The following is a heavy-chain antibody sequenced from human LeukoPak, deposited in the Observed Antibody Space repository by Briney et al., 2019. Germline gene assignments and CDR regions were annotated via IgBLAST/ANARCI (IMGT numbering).Heavy chain of an antibody. V-gene: IGHV4-59*01. CDR3: ARGTDYGGNSYDY. CDR2: IYYSGST. CDR1: GGSISSYY. D-gene: IGHD4-23*01. Sequence: SETLSLTCTVSGGSISSYYWSWIRQPPGKGLEWIGYIYYSGSTHYNPSLKSRGTISVDTSKNQFSLKLSSVTAADTAVYYCARGTDYGGNSYDYWGQGTLVTVSS. J-gene: IGHJ4*02.